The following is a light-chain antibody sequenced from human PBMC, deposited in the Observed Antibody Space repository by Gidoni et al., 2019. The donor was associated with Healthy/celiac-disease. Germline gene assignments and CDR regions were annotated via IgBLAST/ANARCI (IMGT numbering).Light chain of an antibody. CDR2: GAS. Sequence: EIVLTQSPGTLSLSPGERATLSCRASPSVSSSYLAWYQQKPGQAPRLLIYGASSRTTGIQDRFSGSGCGTDFTLTISRLEPEDFAVYYCQQYGSSPPWTFGQGTKVEIK. CDR3: QQYGSSPPWT. J-gene: IGKJ1*01. CDR1: PSVSSSY. V-gene: IGKV3-20*01.